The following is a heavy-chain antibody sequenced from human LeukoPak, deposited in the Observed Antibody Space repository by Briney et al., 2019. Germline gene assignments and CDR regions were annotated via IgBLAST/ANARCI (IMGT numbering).Heavy chain of an antibody. D-gene: IGHD2-15*01. CDR1: GYSFTSYW. V-gene: IGHV5-51*01. CDR3: ARRRCSGGSCYSAYYFDY. Sequence: NLGASLKISCKGSGYSFTSYWIGWMRQMPGKGLEWMGIIYPGDSDTRYSPSFQGQVTISADKFISTAYLQWSSLKASDTAMYYCARRRCSGGSCYSAYYFDYWGQGTLLTVSS. J-gene: IGHJ4*02. CDR2: IYPGDSDT.